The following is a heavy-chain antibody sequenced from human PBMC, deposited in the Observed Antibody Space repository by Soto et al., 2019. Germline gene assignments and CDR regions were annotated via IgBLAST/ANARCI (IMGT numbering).Heavy chain of an antibody. CDR2: ISYDGSNK. CDR1: GFTFSSYG. CDR3: AKNPGSSSWKGNWFDP. J-gene: IGHJ5*01. Sequence: GGSLRLSCAASGFTFSSYGMHWVRQAPGKGLEWVAVISYDGSNKYYADSVKGRFTISRDNSKNTLYLQMNSLRAEDTAVYYWAKNPGSSSWKGNWFDPWGQGTLVTVSS. V-gene: IGHV3-30*18. D-gene: IGHD6-13*01.